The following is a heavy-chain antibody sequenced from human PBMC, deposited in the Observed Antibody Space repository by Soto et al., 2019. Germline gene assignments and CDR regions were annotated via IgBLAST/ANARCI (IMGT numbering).Heavy chain of an antibody. CDR3: AREFNYDYWNGYSSQGYFDN. D-gene: IGHD3-3*01. V-gene: IGHV1-8*01. CDR1: AYPPTSYD. CDR2: MNPNSGDT. Sequence: XSGKVSCTSSAYPPTSYDINWVRQATGQGLEWMGWMNPNSGDTGYAQKFQGRVTMTRNTSITTAYMEVCSLRSEDTAVYYCAREFNYDYWNGYSSQGYFDNWGQGTQVTVSS. J-gene: IGHJ4*02.